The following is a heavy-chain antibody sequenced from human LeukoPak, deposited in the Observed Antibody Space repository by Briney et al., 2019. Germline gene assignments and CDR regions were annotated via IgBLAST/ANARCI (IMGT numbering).Heavy chain of an antibody. Sequence: GASVKVSCKASGYTFTAYYLNWVRQAPGQGLEWLGWIHPSSGVAKLPQRFQGRVTMARDTSITTAYMELSSLRSDDTAVYYCAREVYVWGSYRENDAFDIWGQGTMVTVSS. V-gene: IGHV1-2*02. D-gene: IGHD3-16*02. CDR2: IHPSSGVA. CDR1: GYTFTAYY. J-gene: IGHJ3*02. CDR3: AREVYVWGSYRENDAFDI.